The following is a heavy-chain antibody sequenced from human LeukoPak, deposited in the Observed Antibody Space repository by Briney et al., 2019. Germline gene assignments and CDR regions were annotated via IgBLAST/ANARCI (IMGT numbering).Heavy chain of an antibody. D-gene: IGHD4-11*01. CDR1: GYTLTELS. Sequence: GASVKVSCKVSGYTLTELSMHWVRQAPGKGLEWMGGFDPEDGETIYAQKFRGRVTMTEDTSTDTAYMELSSLRSEDTAVYYCATGRLSNYHFDYWGQGTLVTVSS. CDR3: ATGRLSNYHFDY. J-gene: IGHJ4*02. V-gene: IGHV1-24*01. CDR2: FDPEDGET.